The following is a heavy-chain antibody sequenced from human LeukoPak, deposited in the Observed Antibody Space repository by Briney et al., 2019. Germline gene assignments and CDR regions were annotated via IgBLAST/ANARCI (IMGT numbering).Heavy chain of an antibody. V-gene: IGHV4-61*01. Sequence: SETLSLTCSVSGGSVNSGSYYWSWIRQPPGKGLEWIGYIYYSGSTNYIPSLRSRLTISVDTSQNQFSLKLSSVTAADTAVYYCARRARENWYFDLWGRGTLVTVSS. CDR2: IYYSGST. CDR3: ARRARENWYFDL. CDR1: GGSVNSGSYY. J-gene: IGHJ2*01.